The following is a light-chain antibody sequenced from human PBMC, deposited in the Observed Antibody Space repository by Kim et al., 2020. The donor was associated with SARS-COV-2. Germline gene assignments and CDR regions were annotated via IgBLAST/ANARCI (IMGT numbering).Light chain of an antibody. V-gene: IGKV3D-15*01. CDR2: GAS. CDR3: QQYKDWSLIT. J-gene: IGKJ5*01. Sequence: IVMTQSPATLSVSPGERATLSCGASQYITNNLAWYQQKPGQAPRLLIYGASTRATGTPARFSGSGSGTEFTLTISSLQSDDSAIYYCQQYKDWSLITFGQGTRLEIK. CDR1: QYITNN.